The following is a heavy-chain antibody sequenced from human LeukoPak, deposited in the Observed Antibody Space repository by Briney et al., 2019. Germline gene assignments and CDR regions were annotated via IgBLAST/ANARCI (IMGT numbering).Heavy chain of an antibody. J-gene: IGHJ4*02. CDR2: ISSSSSTI. CDR1: GFTFSSYS. V-gene: IGHV3-48*01. D-gene: IGHD3-3*01. CDR3: ARDRRRFLEWLLYDY. Sequence: PGGSLRLSCAASGFTFSSYSMNWVRQAPGKGLEGVSYISSSSSTIYYADSVKGRFTISRDNAKNSLYLQMNSLRAEDTAVYYCARDRRRFLEWLLYDYWGQGTLVTVSS.